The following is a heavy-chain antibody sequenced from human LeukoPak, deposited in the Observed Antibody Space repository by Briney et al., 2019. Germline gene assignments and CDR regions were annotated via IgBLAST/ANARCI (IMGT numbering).Heavy chain of an antibody. CDR3: ARDRSSGWYPLDY. Sequence: ASVKVSCKASGYIFTNYYMHWVRQAPGQGLEWIGIINPSGGSTSYAQKFQGRVTMTTDSPTSTVYLELSSMRSEDTAMYYCARDRSSGWYPLDYWGQGTLVTVS. V-gene: IGHV1-46*01. CDR1: GYIFTNYY. CDR2: INPSGGST. D-gene: IGHD6-13*01. J-gene: IGHJ4*02.